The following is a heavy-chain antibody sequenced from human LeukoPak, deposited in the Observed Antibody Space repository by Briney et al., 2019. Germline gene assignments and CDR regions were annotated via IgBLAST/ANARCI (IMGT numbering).Heavy chain of an antibody. CDR3: ARGHNNTWVIHDAFDM. D-gene: IGHD3-22*01. V-gene: IGHV3-11*04. CDR1: GFTFTDTY. J-gene: IGHJ3*02. Sequence: GGSLRLSCAVSGFTFTDTYMTWIRQAPGKGLESLSYISPSGTDISYADSVKGRFTISRDNAKNSLYLQMNSLRAEDTAVYYCARGHNNTWVIHDAFDMWGQGTMVTVSS. CDR2: ISPSGTDI.